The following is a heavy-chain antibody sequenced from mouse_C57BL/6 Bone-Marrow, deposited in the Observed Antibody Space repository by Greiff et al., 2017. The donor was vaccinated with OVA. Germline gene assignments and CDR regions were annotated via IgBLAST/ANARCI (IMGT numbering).Heavy chain of an antibody. CDR3: ASQTPPRAYYGNLFFDV. Sequence: VQLQQSGPELVKPGASVKMSCKASGYTFTDYNMHWVKQSHGKSLEWIGYINPNNGGTSYNQKFKGKATLTVNKSSSTAYMELRSLTSEDSAVYYCASQTPPRAYYGNLFFDVWGTGTTVTVSS. CDR2: INPNNGGT. J-gene: IGHJ1*03. CDR1: GYTFTDYN. D-gene: IGHD2-10*01. V-gene: IGHV1-22*01.